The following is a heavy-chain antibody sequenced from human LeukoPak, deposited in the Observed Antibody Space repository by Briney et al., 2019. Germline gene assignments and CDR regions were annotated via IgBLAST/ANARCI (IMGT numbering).Heavy chain of an antibody. D-gene: IGHD6-13*01. CDR2: ISSSGSPV. Sequence: PGGSLTLSCAGSGDSFSRHTMNWVRRAPGKGLEWIAYISSSGSPVYYADSMKGRFTISRDNARYSLYLHMNSLRAEDTAVYYCAREYDSRARFDSWGQGTLVSVSS. J-gene: IGHJ4*02. CDR1: GDSFSRHT. CDR3: AREYDSRARFDS. V-gene: IGHV3-48*01.